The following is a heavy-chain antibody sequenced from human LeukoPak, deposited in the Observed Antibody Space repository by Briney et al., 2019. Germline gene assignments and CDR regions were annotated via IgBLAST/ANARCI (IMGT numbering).Heavy chain of an antibody. CDR2: IYPGDSDT. Sequence: GESLKISCKGSGYSFTSYWIGWVRQVPGKGLEWMGIIYPGDSDTRYSPSFQGQVTISADKSISTAYLQWSSLKASDTAMYYCARAGYCSSTSCYDYFDYWGQGTLVTVSS. CDR1: GYSFTSYW. D-gene: IGHD2-2*01. CDR3: ARAGYCSSTSCYDYFDY. V-gene: IGHV5-51*01. J-gene: IGHJ4*02.